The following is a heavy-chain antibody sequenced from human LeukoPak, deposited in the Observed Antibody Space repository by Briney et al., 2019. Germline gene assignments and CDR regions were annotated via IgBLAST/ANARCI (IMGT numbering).Heavy chain of an antibody. J-gene: IGHJ6*02. D-gene: IGHD2-15*01. Sequence: RGESLKISCKGSGYIFTSYWIGWVRQMPGKGLEWMGIIYPGDSETRYSPSFQGQVTISADKSISTAYLQWSSLKASDTAMYYCATYPRRYCSGGSCYSYYYGMDVWGQGTTVTVSS. CDR2: IYPGDSET. CDR3: ATYPRRYCSGGSCYSYYYGMDV. V-gene: IGHV5-51*01. CDR1: GYIFTSYW.